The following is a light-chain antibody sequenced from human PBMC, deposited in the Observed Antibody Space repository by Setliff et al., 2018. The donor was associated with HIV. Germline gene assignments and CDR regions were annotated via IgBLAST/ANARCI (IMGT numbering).Light chain of an antibody. CDR1: SSDVGGYNY. Sequence: QSALTQPAPVSGSPGQSITISCTGTSSDVGGYNYVSWYQQHPGKAPKFMIYDVSKRPSGVSNRFSGSKSGNTASLTISGLQAEDEADYYCSSYTSSSTYVFGTGTKVTVL. J-gene: IGLJ1*01. CDR2: DVS. CDR3: SSYTSSSTYV. V-gene: IGLV2-14*01.